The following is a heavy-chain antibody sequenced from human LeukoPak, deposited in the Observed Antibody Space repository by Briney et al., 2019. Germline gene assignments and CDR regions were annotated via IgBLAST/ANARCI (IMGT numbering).Heavy chain of an antibody. CDR2: IIPIFGTA. J-gene: IGHJ4*02. CDR3: ARVSQASHRYCSAGSCYRNSFDY. V-gene: IGHV1-69*13. Sequence: GASVKVSCKASGGTFSSYAISWVRQAPGQGLEWMGGIIPIFGTANYAQKFQGRVTITADESTSIAYMELSSLRSEDTAVYYCARVSQASHRYCSAGSCYRNSFDYWGQGTLVTVSS. D-gene: IGHD2-15*01. CDR1: GGTFSSYA.